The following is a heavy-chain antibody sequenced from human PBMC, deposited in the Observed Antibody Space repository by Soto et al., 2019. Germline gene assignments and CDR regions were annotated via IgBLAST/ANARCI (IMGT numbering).Heavy chain of an antibody. V-gene: IGHV1-69*06. CDR2: TLPIFGTA. CDR3: VRESHEIVAVPATVMGPFTWFDP. J-gene: IGHJ5*02. D-gene: IGHD2-2*01. CDR1: GGTFGNYA. Sequence: QVQLVQSGAEVKTPGSSVKVSCKASGGTFGNYAISWVRQAPGQGLEWLGGTLPIFGTANYAQKFQGRVTITADRSTSTAYMELSSLTSEDTAVYHCVRESHEIVAVPATVMGPFTWFDPWGQGTLVTVSS.